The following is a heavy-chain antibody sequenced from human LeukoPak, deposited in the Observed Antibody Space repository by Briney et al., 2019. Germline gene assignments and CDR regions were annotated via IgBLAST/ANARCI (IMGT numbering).Heavy chain of an antibody. Sequence: GGSLRLSCAASGFTFSSYWMSWVRQAPGKGLEWVANIKQDGSEKNYVDSVKGRFTISRDNAKNSLELQMNSLRDEDTAVYYCARAGGYASSWAYWGQGTLVTVST. CDR2: IKQDGSEK. CDR3: ARAGGYASSWAY. D-gene: IGHD5-12*01. CDR1: GFTFSSYW. V-gene: IGHV3-7*01. J-gene: IGHJ4*02.